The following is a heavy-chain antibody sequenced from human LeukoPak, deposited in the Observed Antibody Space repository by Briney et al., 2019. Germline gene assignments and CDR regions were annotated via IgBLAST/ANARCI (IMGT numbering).Heavy chain of an antibody. J-gene: IGHJ4*02. CDR3: ARMVPGWNFDY. V-gene: IGHV4-30-4*01. CDR1: GDSISSGDYF. CDR2: IYYSGTS. D-gene: IGHD6-19*01. Sequence: PSQTLSLTCTVSGDSISSGDYFWTWIRQPPGKGLEWIGYIYYSGTSYYNPSLKSRVTISVDTSNNQFSLRLSSVTAADTAVYYCARMVPGWNFDYWGQGTLVTVSS.